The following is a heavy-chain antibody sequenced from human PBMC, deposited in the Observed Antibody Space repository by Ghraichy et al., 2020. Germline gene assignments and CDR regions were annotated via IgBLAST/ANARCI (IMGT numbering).Heavy chain of an antibody. Sequence: GGSLRLSCAASGFSFSNYWMAWVRQAPGKRLEWVANIKQEGSAQFYVDSVKGRFTISRDNAKNSLYLQMNRLSVEDTAVYYCSNSGWTLRDYWGQGTLVTVSS. J-gene: IGHJ4*02. CDR1: GFSFSNYW. V-gene: IGHV3-7*03. CDR2: IKQEGSAQ. D-gene: IGHD6-19*01. CDR3: SNSGWTLRDY.